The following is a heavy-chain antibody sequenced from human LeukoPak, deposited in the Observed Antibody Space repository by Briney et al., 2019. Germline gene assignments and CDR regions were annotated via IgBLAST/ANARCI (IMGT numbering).Heavy chain of an antibody. CDR1: GYTFTSYG. CDR3: ARVPSMAVAGSGFDP. Sequence: ASVKVSCKASGYTFTSYGISWVRQAPGQGLEWMGWISAYNGNTNYAQKLQGRVAMTTDTSTSTAYMELRSLRSDDTAVYYCARVPSMAVAGSGFDPWGQGTLVTVSS. CDR2: ISAYNGNT. J-gene: IGHJ5*02. V-gene: IGHV1-18*01. D-gene: IGHD6-19*01.